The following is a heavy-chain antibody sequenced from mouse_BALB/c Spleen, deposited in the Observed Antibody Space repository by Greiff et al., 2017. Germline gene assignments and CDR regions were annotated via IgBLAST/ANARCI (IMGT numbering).Heavy chain of an antibody. V-gene: IGHV2-9*02. Sequence: VQLVESGPGLVAPSQSLSITCTVSGFSLTSYGVHWVRQPPGKGLEWLGVIWAGGSTNYNSALMSRLSISKDNSKSQVFLKMNSLQTDDTAMYYCARADGYYLYYYAMDYWGQGTSVTVSS. CDR3: ARADGYYLYYYAMDY. CDR1: GFSLTSYG. D-gene: IGHD2-3*01. CDR2: IWAGGST. J-gene: IGHJ4*01.